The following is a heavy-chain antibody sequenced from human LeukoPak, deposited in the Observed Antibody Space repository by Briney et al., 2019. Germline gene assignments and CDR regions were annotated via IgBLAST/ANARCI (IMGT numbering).Heavy chain of an antibody. D-gene: IGHD4-4*01. CDR2: IKQDGSEK. V-gene: IGHV3-7*01. CDR3: ATDLDYTFDY. Sequence: GGSLRLSCAASGFTFSSYWMSWVRQAPGKGLEWVANIKQDGSEKYYVDSVKGRFTISRDDAKNTLYLQMDSLRADDTAVYYCATDLDYTFDYWGRGTLVTVSS. J-gene: IGHJ4*02. CDR1: GFTFSSYW.